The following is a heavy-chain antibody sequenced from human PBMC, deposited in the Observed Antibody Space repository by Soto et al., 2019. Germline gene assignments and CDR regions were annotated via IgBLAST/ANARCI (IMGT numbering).Heavy chain of an antibody. Sequence: SETLSLTCAVYGGSFSGYYWSWIRQPPGKGLEWIGEINHSGSTNYNPSLKSRVTISVDTSKNQFSLKLSSVTAADTAVYYCARARYYYYGMDVWGQGTTVTVPS. CDR3: ARARYYYYGMDV. CDR1: GGSFSGYY. CDR2: INHSGST. J-gene: IGHJ6*02. V-gene: IGHV4-34*01.